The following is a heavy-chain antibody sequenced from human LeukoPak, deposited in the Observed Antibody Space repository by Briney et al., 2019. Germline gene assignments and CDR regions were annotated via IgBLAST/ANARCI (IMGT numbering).Heavy chain of an antibody. CDR1: GFTVSNNY. CDR3: ARDSDSGYGPFAS. D-gene: IGHD5-12*01. J-gene: IGHJ4*02. CDR2: IHSGGTT. Sequence: GGSLRLSSAASGFTVSNNYMSWVRQAPGKGLEWGSVIHSGGTTNYADSVQGRFTISRDNSKTTVYLHMNSLRAEDTAVYYCARDSDSGYGPFASWGQGTLVTVSS. V-gene: IGHV3-53*01.